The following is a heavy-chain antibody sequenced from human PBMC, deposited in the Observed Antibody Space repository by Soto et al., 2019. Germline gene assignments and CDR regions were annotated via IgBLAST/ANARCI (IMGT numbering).Heavy chain of an antibody. V-gene: IGHV1-69*13. CDR1: GGTFSSYS. D-gene: IGHD3-3*01. CDR2: IIPIFGTA. Sequence: SVKVSCKASGGTFSSYSISWVRQAPGQGLEWMGGIIPIFGTANYAQKFQGRVTITADESTSTDYMELSSLRSEDTAVYYCARFGVVIGAPPRDYYYGMDVWGQGTTVTVSS. J-gene: IGHJ6*02. CDR3: ARFGVVIGAPPRDYYYGMDV.